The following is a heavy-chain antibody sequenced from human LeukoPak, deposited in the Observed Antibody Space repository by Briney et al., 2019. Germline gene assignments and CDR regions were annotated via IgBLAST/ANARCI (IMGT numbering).Heavy chain of an antibody. Sequence: GSLRLSCAASGFTLSSYAMSWIRQPPGKGLEWIGDINHRGSTNYNPSLKSRVTISVETPKNQFSLKLNSVTAADTAVYYCARFDIVATNWFDPWGQGTLVTVSS. J-gene: IGHJ5*02. V-gene: IGHV4-34*01. D-gene: IGHD5-12*01. CDR3: ARFDIVATNWFDP. CDR1: GFTLSSYA. CDR2: INHRGST.